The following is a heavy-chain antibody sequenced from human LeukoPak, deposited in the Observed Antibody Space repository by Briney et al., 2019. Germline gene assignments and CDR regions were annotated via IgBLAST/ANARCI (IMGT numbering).Heavy chain of an antibody. J-gene: IGHJ4*02. Sequence: SVKVSCKASGGTFSSYAISWVRQAPGQGLEWMGGIIPIFGTANYAQKFQGSVTITADKSTSTAYMELSSLRSEDTAVYYCAREGGSGSYYMDWGQGTLVTVSS. CDR1: GGTFSSYA. CDR3: AREGGSGSYYMD. CDR2: IIPIFGTA. D-gene: IGHD3-10*01. V-gene: IGHV1-69*06.